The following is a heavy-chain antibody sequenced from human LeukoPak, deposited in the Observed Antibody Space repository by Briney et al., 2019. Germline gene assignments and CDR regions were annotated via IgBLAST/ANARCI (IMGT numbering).Heavy chain of an antibody. CDR1: GFTVSDYY. CDR2: ISSSGSTI. J-gene: IGHJ6*02. CDR3: ARIGVSAMGYYYYGMDV. V-gene: IGHV3-11*01. Sequence: GGSLRLSCAASGFTVSDYYMSWIRQAPGKGLEWVSYISSSGSTIYYADSVKGRFTISRDNAKNSLYLQMNSLRAEDTAVYYCARIGVSAMGYYYYGMDVWGQGTTVTVSS. D-gene: IGHD2-21*02.